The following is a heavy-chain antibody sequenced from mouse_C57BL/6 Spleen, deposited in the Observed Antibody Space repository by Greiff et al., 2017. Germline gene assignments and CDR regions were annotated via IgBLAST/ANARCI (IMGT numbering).Heavy chain of an antibody. CDR1: GYTFTDYE. CDR3: TRERNWDDY. Sequence: SGAELVRPGASVTLSCKASGYTFTDYEMHWVKQTPVHGLEWIGAIDPETGGTAYNQKFKGKAILTADKSSSTAYMELRSLTSEDSAVYYCTRERNWDDYWGQDTTLTVSS. V-gene: IGHV1-15*01. CDR2: IDPETGGT. J-gene: IGHJ2*01. D-gene: IGHD4-1*01.